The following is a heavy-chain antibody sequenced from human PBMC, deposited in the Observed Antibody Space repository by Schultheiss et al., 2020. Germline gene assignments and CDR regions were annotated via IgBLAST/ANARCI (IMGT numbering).Heavy chain of an antibody. CDR2: IYTSGST. Sequence: SETLSLTCTVSGGSISSGGYYWSWIRQHPGKGLEWIGRIYTSGSTNYNPSLKSRVTISVDTSKNQFSLKLSSVTAADTAVYYCARGEVRGAGWFDPWGQGTLVTVAS. CDR1: GGSISSGGYY. CDR3: ARGEVRGAGWFDP. V-gene: IGHV4-61*02. J-gene: IGHJ5*02. D-gene: IGHD3-10*01.